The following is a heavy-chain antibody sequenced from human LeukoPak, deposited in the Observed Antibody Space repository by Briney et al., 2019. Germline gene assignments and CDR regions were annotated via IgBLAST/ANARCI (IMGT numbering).Heavy chain of an antibody. J-gene: IGHJ5*02. CDR2: IYYSGST. Sequence: SETLSLTCTVSGGSISSYYWSWIRQPPGKGLEWIGYIYYSGSTNYNPSLKSRVTISVDTSKNQFSLKLSPVTAADTAVYYCARVYEYSIYNWFDPWGQGTLVTVSS. D-gene: IGHD6-6*01. CDR3: ARVYEYSIYNWFDP. V-gene: IGHV4-59*01. CDR1: GGSISSYY.